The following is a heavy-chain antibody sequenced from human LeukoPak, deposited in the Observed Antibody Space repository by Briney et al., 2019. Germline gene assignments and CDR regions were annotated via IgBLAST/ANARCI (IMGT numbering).Heavy chain of an antibody. CDR3: ARDFYGSSDFPGGAFDI. D-gene: IGHD3-22*01. CDR2: IYYSGST. J-gene: IGHJ3*02. CDR1: TGSISSHY. Sequence: SETLSLTCTVSTGSISSHYWSWIRQPPGKGLEWIAYIYYSGSTHYNPSLKSRVTMSVDTSKNQMSLKLSSVTAADTAVYYCARDFYGSSDFPGGAFDIWGQRTMVTVCS. V-gene: IGHV4-59*11.